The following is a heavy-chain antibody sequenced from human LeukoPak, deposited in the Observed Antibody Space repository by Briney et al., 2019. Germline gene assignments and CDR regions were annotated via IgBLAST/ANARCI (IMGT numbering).Heavy chain of an antibody. D-gene: IGHD3-10*01. Sequence: PGRSLRLSCAASGFTFSSYEMNWVRQAPGKGLEWVSYISSSGSTIYYADSVKGRFTISRDNAKNSLYLQMNSLRAEDTAVYYCARDRGMVRGYYYYYYGMDVWGKGTTVTVSS. J-gene: IGHJ6*04. CDR3: ARDRGMVRGYYYYYYGMDV. CDR1: GFTFSSYE. V-gene: IGHV3-48*03. CDR2: ISSSGSTI.